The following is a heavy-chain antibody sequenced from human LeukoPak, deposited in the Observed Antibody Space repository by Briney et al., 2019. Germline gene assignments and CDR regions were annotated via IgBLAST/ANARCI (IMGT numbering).Heavy chain of an antibody. Sequence: GGSLRLSCTVSGFTFSIWMSWVRQAPGKGLEWISAIYGGGSTFHAASVKGRFTISRDTSNNTIYLLMNSLRAEDTATYYCARGTGRVPYYSNMDVWGQGTTVIVSS. D-gene: IGHD1-26*01. V-gene: IGHV3-66*01. J-gene: IGHJ6*02. CDR3: ARGTGRVPYYSNMDV. CDR1: GFTFSIW. CDR2: IYGGGST.